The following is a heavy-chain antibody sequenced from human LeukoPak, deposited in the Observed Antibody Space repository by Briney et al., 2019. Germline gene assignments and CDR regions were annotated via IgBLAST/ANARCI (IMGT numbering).Heavy chain of an antibody. Sequence: GESLKISCKGSGYSFTSYWIGWVRQMPGKGLGWMGIIYPGDSDARYSPSFHGLVTISADKSISTAYLQWSSLKASDTAMYYCARLEEAAAAFDCWGQGTLVTVSS. CDR2: IYPGDSDA. CDR1: GYSFTSYW. CDR3: ARLEEAAAAFDC. D-gene: IGHD6-13*01. J-gene: IGHJ4*02. V-gene: IGHV5-51*01.